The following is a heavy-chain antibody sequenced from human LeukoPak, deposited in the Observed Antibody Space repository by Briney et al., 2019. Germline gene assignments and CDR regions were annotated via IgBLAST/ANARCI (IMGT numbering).Heavy chain of an antibody. J-gene: IGHJ4*02. D-gene: IGHD3-16*01. V-gene: IGHV3-23*01. CDR3: ATKGGLRYY. Sequence: GGSLRLSCAASGFTFTSYAMNWVRQAPGKGLEWVSTISGIGASTYYADSVKGRFTISRDNAKNSLYLQMNSLRAEDTAVYYCATKGGLRYYWGQGTLVTVSS. CDR1: GFTFTSYA. CDR2: ISGIGAST.